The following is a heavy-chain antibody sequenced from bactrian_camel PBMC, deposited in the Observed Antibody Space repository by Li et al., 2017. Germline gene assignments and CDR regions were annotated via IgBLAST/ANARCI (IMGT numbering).Heavy chain of an antibody. CDR2: IATDGIA. V-gene: IGHV3S53*01. CDR1: GAIGSDHC. J-gene: IGHJ6*01. CDR3: AADVGRGYTPQCTTDPSEYRS. D-gene: IGHD2*01. Sequence: QVQLVESGGGSVQTGGSLTLACVLPGAIGSDHCLAWFRQPPGQERVGVAVIATDGIASYADSVKGRFAISRDSTKNILYLQMDDLKPEDTAMYVCAADVGRGYTPQCTTDPSEYRSWGQGTQVTVS.